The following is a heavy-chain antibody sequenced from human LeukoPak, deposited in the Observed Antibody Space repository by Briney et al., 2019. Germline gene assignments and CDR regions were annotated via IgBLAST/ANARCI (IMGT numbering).Heavy chain of an antibody. CDR3: ARKVVPPADMLDF. V-gene: IGHV1-2*02. J-gene: IGHJ4*02. CDR2: LNPDSGGT. D-gene: IGHD2-2*01. Sequence: ASVKVSCKTSGFTFTGYILHWVRQAPGQGLEWMGWLNPDSGGTNYAQKFQGRVTVTRDTSINTAYMELSRLTSDDPAVYYCARKVVPPADMLDFWGQGTLVTVSS. CDR1: GFTFTGYI.